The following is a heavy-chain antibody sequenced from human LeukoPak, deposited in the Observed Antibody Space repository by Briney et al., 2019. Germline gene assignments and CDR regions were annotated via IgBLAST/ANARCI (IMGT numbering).Heavy chain of an antibody. D-gene: IGHD2-2*01. CDR1: GASISSASYY. CDR2: IFYGGGP. Sequence: SQTLSLTCTVSGASISSASYYTSCIRHHAREGLGWIGYIFYGGGPYYNPALKSRVTISVDTSRNQFSLKLSSVTAADTAVYYCARGPHCSSTSCYSEYPLHWGEGALVTVSS. V-gene: IGHV4-31*03. J-gene: IGHJ1*01. CDR3: ARGPHCSSTSCYSEYPLH.